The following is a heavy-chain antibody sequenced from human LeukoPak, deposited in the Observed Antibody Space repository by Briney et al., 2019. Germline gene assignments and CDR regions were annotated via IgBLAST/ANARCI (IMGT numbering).Heavy chain of an antibody. CDR3: ARVQWELGFDY. V-gene: IGHV4-39*07. CDR2: IYYSGST. D-gene: IGHD4-23*01. Sequence: MSSETLSLTCTVSGGSISSSSYYWGWIRQPPGKGLEWIGSIYYSGSTYYNPSLKSRVTISVDTSKNQFSLKLSSVTAADTAMYYCARVQWELGFDYWGQGTLVTVSS. J-gene: IGHJ4*02. CDR1: GGSISSSSYY.